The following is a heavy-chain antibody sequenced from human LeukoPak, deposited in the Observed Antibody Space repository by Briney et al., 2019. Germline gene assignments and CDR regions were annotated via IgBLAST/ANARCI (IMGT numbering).Heavy chain of an antibody. Sequence: PSETLSLTCTVSGGSISRYYWGWIRQPPGKGLEWIGYIYYSGSTNYNPSLKSRVTISVDTSKNQFSLKLSSVTAADTAVYYCARVWFIAVAGTGAFDIWGQGTMVTVSS. CDR1: GGSISRYY. J-gene: IGHJ3*02. D-gene: IGHD6-19*01. CDR2: IYYSGST. V-gene: IGHV4-59*01. CDR3: ARVWFIAVAGTGAFDI.